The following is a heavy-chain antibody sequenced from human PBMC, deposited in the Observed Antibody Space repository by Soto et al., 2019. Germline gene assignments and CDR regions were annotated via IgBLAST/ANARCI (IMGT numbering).Heavy chain of an antibody. Sequence: ASVKVSCKASGGTFSSYAISWVRQAPGQGLEWMGGIIPIFGTANYAQKFQGRVAITADESTSTAYMELSSLRSEDTAVYYCARVRGAPFGNWFDPWGQGTLVTVSS. V-gene: IGHV1-69*13. J-gene: IGHJ5*02. CDR2: IIPIFGTA. CDR1: GGTFSSYA. CDR3: ARVRGAPFGNWFDP. D-gene: IGHD3-3*01.